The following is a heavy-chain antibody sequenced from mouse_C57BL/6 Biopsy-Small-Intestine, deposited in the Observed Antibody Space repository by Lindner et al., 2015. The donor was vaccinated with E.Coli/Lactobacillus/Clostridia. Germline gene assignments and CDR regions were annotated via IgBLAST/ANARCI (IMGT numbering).Heavy chain of an antibody. CDR3: ARKFYTMDY. Sequence: QLQESGAELMKPGAVSEAFLARLLATHSLATGIEWIKQRPGHGLEWIGEILPGSDSTKYNEKFWGKATFTGGTSSNTVYMQLSSLTTEDSAIYYCARKFYTMDYWGQGTSVTVSS. V-gene: IGHV1-9*01. J-gene: IGHJ4*01. CDR2: ILPGSDST. CDR1: ATHSLATG.